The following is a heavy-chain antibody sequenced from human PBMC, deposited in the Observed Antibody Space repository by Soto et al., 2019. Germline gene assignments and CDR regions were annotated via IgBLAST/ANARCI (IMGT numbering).Heavy chain of an antibody. CDR1: GFTFSSYS. J-gene: IGHJ4*02. D-gene: IGHD6-13*01. CDR3: ARDYRRAAAGRPLDY. Sequence: GGSLRLSCAASGFTFSSYSMNWVRQAPGKGLEWVSSISSSSSYIYYADSVKGRFTISRDNAKNSLYLQMNSLRAEDTAVYYCARDYRRAAAGRPLDYWGQGTLVTVSS. V-gene: IGHV3-21*01. CDR2: ISSSSSYI.